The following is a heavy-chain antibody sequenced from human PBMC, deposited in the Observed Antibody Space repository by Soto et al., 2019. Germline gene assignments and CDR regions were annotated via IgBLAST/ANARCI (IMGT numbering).Heavy chain of an antibody. CDR3: VRGRAFMSRNAFEL. J-gene: IGHJ3*01. D-gene: IGHD1-26*01. V-gene: IGHV4-34*02. Sequence: QVQLQQRGAGLLKPSETLSLTCAVHGGSFSDYYWTWIRQPPGKGLEWIGEINRSGFTSYNPSLKSRLTISVDTSKREFSLNVSSVTAADTAVYYCVRGRAFMSRNAFELWGQGTLVAVSS. CDR2: INRSGFT. CDR1: GGSFSDYY.